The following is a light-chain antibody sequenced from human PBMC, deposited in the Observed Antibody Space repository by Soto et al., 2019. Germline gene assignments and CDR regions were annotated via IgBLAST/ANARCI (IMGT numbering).Light chain of an antibody. CDR1: DIGSKS. V-gene: IGLV3-21*02. CDR3: QVWANDSYHFV. CDR2: DDS. J-gene: IGLJ1*01. Sequence: ELTQPPSVSVAPGQTARITCEENDIGSKSVHWYQQKPGQAPVLVVFDDSDRPSGIPDRFSGSNSRNTATLTINSVEAGDEADYYCQVWANDSYHFVFGSGPKV.